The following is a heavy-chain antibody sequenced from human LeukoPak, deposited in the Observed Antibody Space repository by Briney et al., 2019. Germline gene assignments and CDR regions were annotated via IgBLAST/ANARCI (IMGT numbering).Heavy chain of an antibody. D-gene: IGHD2-21*02. V-gene: IGHV4-34*01. J-gene: IGHJ4*02. CDR1: GGSFSPYY. CDR3: ARGGFYCGGDCYVDY. CDR2: INHSGST. Sequence: SETLSLTCAVYGGSFSPYYWSWIRQPPGKGLEWIGEINHSGSTNYNPSIKSRVTISVDPSKNQFSLRLSSVTAADTAVYYCARGGFYCGGDCYVDYWGQGTLVTVSS.